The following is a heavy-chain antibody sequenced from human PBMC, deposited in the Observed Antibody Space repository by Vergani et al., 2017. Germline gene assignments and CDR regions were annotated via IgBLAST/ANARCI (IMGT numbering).Heavy chain of an antibody. Sequence: QLQLQESGPGLVKASATLSLTCSVSGASIRSSNYYWGWIRQPPGKGLEWIASIYYSGSTYYNPSLKSRVTISVDTSKNQFSLKRSSVTAADTAVYFCARHSTVEWLVKLGWIDPWGQGILVTVSS. J-gene: IGHJ5*02. CDR2: IYYSGST. CDR1: GASIRSSNYY. CDR3: ARHSTVEWLVKLGWIDP. D-gene: IGHD6-19*01. V-gene: IGHV4-39*01.